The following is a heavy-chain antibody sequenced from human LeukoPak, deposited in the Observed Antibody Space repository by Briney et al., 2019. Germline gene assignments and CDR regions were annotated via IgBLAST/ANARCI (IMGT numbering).Heavy chain of an antibody. D-gene: IGHD6-19*01. Sequence: GGSLRLSCAASGFTFSDHYMDWVRQAPGKGLEWVGRTRNKANSYTTEYAASVKGRFTISRDDSKNSLYLQMNSLKTEDTAVYYCAKGPSSGWYDDWYFDLWGRGTLVTVSS. CDR3: AKGPSSGWYDDWYFDL. CDR2: TRNKANSYTT. CDR1: GFTFSDHY. J-gene: IGHJ2*01. V-gene: IGHV3-72*01.